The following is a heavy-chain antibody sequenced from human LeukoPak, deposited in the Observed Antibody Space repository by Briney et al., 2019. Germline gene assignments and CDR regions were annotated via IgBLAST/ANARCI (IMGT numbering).Heavy chain of an antibody. Sequence: GASVKVSCKASGYTFTSYAMHWVRQAPGQRLEWMGWINAGNGNTKYSQKFQGRVTITRDTSASTAYMELSSLRSEDTAVYYCARLDEWWADAFDIWAKGQWSPSLQ. J-gene: IGHJ3*02. CDR1: GYTFTSYA. D-gene: IGHD2-15*01. V-gene: IGHV1-3*01. CDR3: ARLDEWWADAFDI. CDR2: INAGNGNT.